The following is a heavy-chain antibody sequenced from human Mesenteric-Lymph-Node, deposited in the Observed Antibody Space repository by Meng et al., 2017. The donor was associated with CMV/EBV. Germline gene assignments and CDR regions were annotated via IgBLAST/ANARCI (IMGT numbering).Heavy chain of an antibody. Sequence: ASVKVSCKASGYTFTGYYMHWVRQAPGQGLEWMGWINPNSGGTNYAQKFQGRVTMTRDTSISTAYMGLSRLRSDDTAVYYCATGIVVVPDDYYYYGMDVWGQGTTVTVSS. CDR2: INPNSGGT. D-gene: IGHD2-2*01. J-gene: IGHJ6*02. CDR1: GYTFTGYY. CDR3: ATGIVVVPDDYYYYGMDV. V-gene: IGHV1-2*02.